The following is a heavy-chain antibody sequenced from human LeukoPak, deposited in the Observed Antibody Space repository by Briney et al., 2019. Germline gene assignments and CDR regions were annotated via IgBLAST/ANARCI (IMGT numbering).Heavy chain of an antibody. Sequence: PGGSLRLSCAASGFTFSSYWMSWVRQAQGKGLEWVANIKQDGSEEYYVDSVKGRFTISRDNTKNSLFLQMNSLRAEDTAVYYCARGRGCDYWGQGTLVTVSS. CDR1: GFTFSSYW. CDR3: ARGRGCDY. D-gene: IGHD6-19*01. V-gene: IGHV3-7*05. CDR2: IKQDGSEE. J-gene: IGHJ4*02.